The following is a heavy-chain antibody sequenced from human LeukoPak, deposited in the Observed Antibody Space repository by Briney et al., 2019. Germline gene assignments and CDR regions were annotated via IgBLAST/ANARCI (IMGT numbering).Heavy chain of an antibody. CDR2: ISSSSSTI. J-gene: IGHJ4*02. V-gene: IGHV3-48*01. Sequence: GGSLRLSCAASGFTFSSYSMSWVRQAPGKGLEWVSYISSSSSTISYPDSVKGRFTISRDNAKNSLYLQMNNLRAEDTAVYYCARDRCTNGVCYTFAYWGQGTLVAVSS. D-gene: IGHD2-8*01. CDR1: GFTFSSYS. CDR3: ARDRCTNGVCYTFAY.